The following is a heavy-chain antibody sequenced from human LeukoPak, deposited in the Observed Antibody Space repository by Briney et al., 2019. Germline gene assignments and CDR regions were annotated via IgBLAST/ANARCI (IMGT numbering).Heavy chain of an antibody. CDR2: ISGSGGST. CDR3: AKGPSDYGSGSYSHDY. CDR1: GFTFSSYA. Sequence: LSGGSLRLSCAASGFTFSSYAMSWVRQAPGKGLEWVSAISGSGGSTYYADSVKGRFTISRDNSKNTLYLQMNSLRAEDTAVYYCAKGPSDYGSGSYSHDYWGQGTLVTVSS. J-gene: IGHJ4*02. V-gene: IGHV3-23*01. D-gene: IGHD3-10*01.